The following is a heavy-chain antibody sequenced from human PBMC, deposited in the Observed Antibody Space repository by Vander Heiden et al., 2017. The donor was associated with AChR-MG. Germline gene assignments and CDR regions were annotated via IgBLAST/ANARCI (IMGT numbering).Heavy chain of an antibody. J-gene: IGHJ4*02. Sequence: VESGGGVVEPGGSLRLSWSVSGFTFSNYWMHWVRQGPGKELVWVARIDVDGSDTRYAGFAKGRFTISRDNAKNTLYLQINNVRAEDTGVYYCARDPLSDLWGQGTLVTVSS. CDR2: IDVDGSDT. CDR1: GFTFSNYW. V-gene: IGHV3-74*01. CDR3: ARDPLSDL.